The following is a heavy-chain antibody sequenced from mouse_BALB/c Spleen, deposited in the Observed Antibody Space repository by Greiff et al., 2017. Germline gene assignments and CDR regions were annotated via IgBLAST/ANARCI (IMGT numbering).Heavy chain of an antibody. CDR2: ISSGSSTT. V-gene: IGHV5-17*02. D-gene: IGHD2-13*01. CDR3: GRSGRLHAMDY. CDR1: GFTFSSFG. J-gene: IGHJ4*01. Sequence: EVQVEESGGGLVKPGGSRKLSCAASGFTFSSFGMHWVRQAPEKGLEWVAYISSGSSTTYYADTVKGRFTISIDNPKNTQFLQMTSLRSEDTAMYCCGRSGRLHAMDYWGQGTSVTVSS.